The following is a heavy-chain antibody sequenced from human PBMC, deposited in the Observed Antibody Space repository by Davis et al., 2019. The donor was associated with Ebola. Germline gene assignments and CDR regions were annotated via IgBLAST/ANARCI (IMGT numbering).Heavy chain of an antibody. CDR3: ARDPRSGSYYLYYYYGMDV. Sequence: GESLKISCAASGFTFSSYGMHWVRQAPGKGLEWVSYISSSSTIYYADSVKGRFTISRDNAKNSLYLQMNSLRDEDTAVYYCARDPRSGSYYLYYYYGMDVWGQGTTVTVSS. J-gene: IGHJ6*02. CDR1: GFTFSSYG. V-gene: IGHV3-48*02. D-gene: IGHD1-26*01. CDR2: ISSSSTI.